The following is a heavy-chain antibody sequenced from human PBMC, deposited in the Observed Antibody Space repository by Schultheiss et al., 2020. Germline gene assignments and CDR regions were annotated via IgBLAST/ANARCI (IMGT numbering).Heavy chain of an antibody. J-gene: IGHJ4*02. CDR1: GGTFSSYT. Sequence: ASVKVSCKASGGTFSSYTISWVRQAPGQGLEWMGWISAYNGNTNYAQKLQGRVTMTTDTSTSTAYMELRSLRSDDTAVYYCARDKTTGDADYWGQGTLVTVSS. D-gene: IGHD4-17*01. CDR2: ISAYNGNT. CDR3: ARDKTTGDADY. V-gene: IGHV1-18*01.